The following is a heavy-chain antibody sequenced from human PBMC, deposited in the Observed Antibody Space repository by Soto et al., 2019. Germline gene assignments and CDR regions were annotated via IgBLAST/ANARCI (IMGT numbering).Heavy chain of an antibody. V-gene: IGHV3-23*01. CDR3: AKERNSRYSSGSDS. J-gene: IGHJ4*02. CDR2: ISVNGGST. D-gene: IGHD2-15*01. Sequence: GGSLRLSCAASGFTFSSCAMGWVRQAPGKGLEWVSSISVNGGSTYYADSVKGRFTISRDNSKNILYLHMISLRAEDTAVYYCAKERNSRYSSGSDSWGQGXLVTVSS. CDR1: GFTFSSCA.